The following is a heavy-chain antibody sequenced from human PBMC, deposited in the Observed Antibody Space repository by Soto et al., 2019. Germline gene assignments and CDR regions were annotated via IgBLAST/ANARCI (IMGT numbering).Heavy chain of an antibody. CDR1: GGSISSYY. Sequence: QVQLQESGPGLVKPSETLSLTCTVSGGSISSYYWSWIPQPPGKGLEWIGYIYYSGSTNYNPSLKSRVTISVDTSKNQFSLKLSSVTAADTAVYYCARTTDYGDPLDDYGMDVWGQGTTVTVSS. J-gene: IGHJ6*02. D-gene: IGHD4-17*01. CDR2: IYYSGST. V-gene: IGHV4-59*08. CDR3: ARTTDYGDPLDDYGMDV.